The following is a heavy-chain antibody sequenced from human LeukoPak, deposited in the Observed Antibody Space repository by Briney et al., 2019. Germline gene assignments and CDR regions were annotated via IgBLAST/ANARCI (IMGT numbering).Heavy chain of an antibody. CDR2: IYYSGST. J-gene: IGHJ6*02. D-gene: IGHD3-22*01. V-gene: IGHV4-59*01. Sequence: SETLSLTCTVSGGSISSYYWSWIRQPPGKGLEWIGYIYYSGSTNYNPSLKSRVTISVDTSKDQFSLKLSSVTAADTAVYYCARAGDYYDSSGYLYYYGMDVWGQGTTVTVSS. CDR3: ARAGDYYDSSGYLYYYGMDV. CDR1: GGSISSYY.